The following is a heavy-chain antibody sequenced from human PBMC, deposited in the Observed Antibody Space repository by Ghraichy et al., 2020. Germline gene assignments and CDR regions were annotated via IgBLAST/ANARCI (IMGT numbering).Heavy chain of an antibody. Sequence: GSLRLSCAVYGGSFSGYYWSWIRQPPGKGLEWIGEINHSGSTNYNPSLKSRVTISVDTSKNQFSLKLSSVTAADTAVYYCAREKWELRFDPWGQGTLVTVSS. CDR1: GGSFSGYY. CDR3: AREKWELRFDP. V-gene: IGHV4-34*01. CDR2: INHSGST. J-gene: IGHJ5*02. D-gene: IGHD1-26*01.